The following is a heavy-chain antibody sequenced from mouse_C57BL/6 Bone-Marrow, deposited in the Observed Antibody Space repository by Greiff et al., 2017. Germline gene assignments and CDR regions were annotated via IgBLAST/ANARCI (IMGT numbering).Heavy chain of an antibody. Sequence: VQLQQSGPELVKPGASVKISCKASGYAFSSSWMNWVKQRPGQGLEWIGRIYPGDGDTNYNGKFKGKATLTADKSSSTAYMQLSSLTSEDSAVYFCASWGWCSYWGQGTLVTVSA. CDR1: GYAFSSSW. CDR3: ASWGWCSY. D-gene: IGHD4-1*01. V-gene: IGHV1-82*01. J-gene: IGHJ3*01. CDR2: IYPGDGDT.